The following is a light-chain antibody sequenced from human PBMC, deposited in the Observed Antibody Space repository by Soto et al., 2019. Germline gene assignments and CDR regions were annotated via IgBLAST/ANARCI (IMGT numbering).Light chain of an antibody. CDR2: KAS. J-gene: IGKJ1*01. Sequence: DSQRRQSPYTLSASVGDRVTITCRAIQSISSWLAWYQQKPGKAPKLLIYKASSLESGVPSRFSGSGSGTEFTLTISSLQPDDFATYYCQQYNSYPWTFGQRSKV. V-gene: IGKV1-5*03. CDR1: QSISSW. CDR3: QQYNSYPWT.